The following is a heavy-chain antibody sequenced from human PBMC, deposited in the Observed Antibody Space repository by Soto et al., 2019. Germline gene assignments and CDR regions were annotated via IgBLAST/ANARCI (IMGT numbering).Heavy chain of an antibody. CDR3: ARDSDVGYCISTSCQSGFDP. V-gene: IGHV1-18*01. CDR1: GYTFTSYA. Sequence: ASVKVSCKASGYTFTSYAMHWVRQAPGQGLEWMGWISAYNGNTNYAQKLQGRVTMTTDTSTSTAYMELRSLRSDDTAVYYCARDSDVGYCISTSCQSGFDPWGQGTLVTVSS. D-gene: IGHD2-2*01. J-gene: IGHJ5*02. CDR2: ISAYNGNT.